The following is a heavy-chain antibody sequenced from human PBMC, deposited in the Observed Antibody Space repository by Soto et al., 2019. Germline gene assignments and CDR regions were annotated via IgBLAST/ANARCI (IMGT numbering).Heavy chain of an antibody. Sequence: PGGSLRLSCEASGFTLRSYEMNWVRQAPGKGLEWISYITSSTRTTYYADSVKGRFTISRDNSKNTLYLQMNSLRAEDTAVYYCAKDPARGAMISVSFDIWGQGTMVTVSS. CDR3: AKDPARGAMISVSFDI. CDR1: GFTLRSYE. CDR2: ITSSTRTT. V-gene: IGHV3-23*01. J-gene: IGHJ3*02. D-gene: IGHD3-22*01.